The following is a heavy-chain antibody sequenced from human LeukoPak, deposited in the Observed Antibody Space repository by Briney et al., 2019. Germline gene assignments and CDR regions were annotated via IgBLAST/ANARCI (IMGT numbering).Heavy chain of an antibody. V-gene: IGHV4-61*01. Sequence: SETLSLTCTVSGGSISSSSYYWSWIRQPPGKGLEWIGYIYYSGSTNYNPSLKSRVTISVDTSKNQFSLKLSSVTAADTAVYYCARSSSGITIFGVVIPFDYWGQGTLVTVSS. CDR1: GGSISSSSYY. CDR3: ARSSSGITIFGVVIPFDY. CDR2: IYYSGST. J-gene: IGHJ4*02. D-gene: IGHD3-3*01.